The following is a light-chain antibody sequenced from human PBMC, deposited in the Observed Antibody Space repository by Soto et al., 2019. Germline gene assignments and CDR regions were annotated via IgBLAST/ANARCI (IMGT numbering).Light chain of an antibody. Sequence: EIVMTQSPATLSVSPGERATLSCRASHRVSSNLAWYQQKPGQAPRLLIYRASSRTTGIPARFSGSGSGKEFTLIISSLQSEDFAVYYCQQYYNWPLTFGGGTKVDIK. J-gene: IGKJ4*01. CDR2: RAS. V-gene: IGKV3-15*01. CDR1: HRVSSN. CDR3: QQYYNWPLT.